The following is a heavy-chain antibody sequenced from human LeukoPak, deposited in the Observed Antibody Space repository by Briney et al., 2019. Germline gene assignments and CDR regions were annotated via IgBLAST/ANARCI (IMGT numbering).Heavy chain of an antibody. D-gene: IGHD5/OR15-5a*01. V-gene: IGHV3-21*01. J-gene: IGHJ6*02. CDR1: GFTFSDYS. CDR2: ISSSSDYI. CDR3: ARSRSVSNYKGMDV. Sequence: PGGSLRLSCPDSGFTFSDYSMSWVRQAPGKGLEWVSSISSSSDYIYYADSVKGRFTISRDNARNSLYLQMNSLRAEDTAVYYCARSRSVSNYKGMDVWGQGTTVTVSS.